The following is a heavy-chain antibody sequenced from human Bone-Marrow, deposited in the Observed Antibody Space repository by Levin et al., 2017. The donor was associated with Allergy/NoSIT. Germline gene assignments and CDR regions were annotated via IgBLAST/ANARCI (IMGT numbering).Heavy chain of an antibody. CDR1: GFTFDSFW. V-gene: IGHV3-7*03. CDR2: IKEDGSET. D-gene: IGHD3-10*01. J-gene: IGHJ6*03. Sequence: GGSLRLSCAASGFTFDSFWMSWVRQAPGKGLDWVASIKEDGSETYYGDSVKGRFTMSRDNAKNSVFLQMNSLTAEDTAVYYCARVYGYYYYYMDVWGNGTTVTVSS. CDR3: ARVYGYYYYYMDV.